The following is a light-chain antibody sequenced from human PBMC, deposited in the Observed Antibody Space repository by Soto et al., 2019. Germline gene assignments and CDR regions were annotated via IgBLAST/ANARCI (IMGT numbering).Light chain of an antibody. V-gene: IGKV3-20*01. CDR1: QSVSSTF. Sequence: IVLTQSPGTLSLSPGERATLSCRASQSVSSTFLAWFQQKPGQAPRLLIYGASTRATGIPDRFSGSGSGTDFTLTISRLEPEDFAVYYCQQYDGSPFSFGPGTKVDIK. J-gene: IGKJ3*01. CDR3: QQYDGSPFS. CDR2: GAS.